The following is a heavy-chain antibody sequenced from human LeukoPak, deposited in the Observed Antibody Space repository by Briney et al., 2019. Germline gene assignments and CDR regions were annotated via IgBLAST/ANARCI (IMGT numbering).Heavy chain of an antibody. Sequence: PGGSLRLSCAASGFTFSSYSMNWVRQAPGKGLEWVSYISSSSSTIYYADSVKGRFTISRDNAKNSLYLQMNSLRAEDTAVYYCARALFVFYDSSGYYPFDPWGQGTLVTVSS. CDR1: GFTFSSYS. J-gene: IGHJ5*02. CDR2: ISSSSSTI. V-gene: IGHV3-48*04. D-gene: IGHD3-22*01. CDR3: ARALFVFYDSSGYYPFDP.